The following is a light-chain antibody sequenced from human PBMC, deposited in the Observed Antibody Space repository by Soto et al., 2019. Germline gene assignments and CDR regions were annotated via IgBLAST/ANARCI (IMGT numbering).Light chain of an antibody. CDR3: QQHRSYPVT. CDR1: QSVSSW. Sequence: IQMTQSPSTLSASVGDRVIITCRASQSVSSWLAWYQHKPGKAPNLLIYKASRLASGVPSRFSGSGSGTEFTHTISSLQPDDFATYYCQQHRSYPVTFGQGTRLEIK. V-gene: IGKV1-5*03. J-gene: IGKJ5*01. CDR2: KAS.